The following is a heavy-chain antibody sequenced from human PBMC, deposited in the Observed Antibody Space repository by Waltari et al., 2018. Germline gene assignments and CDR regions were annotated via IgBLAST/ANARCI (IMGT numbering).Heavy chain of an antibody. CDR2: ISGDGTSI. Sequence: EVQLVESGGGFFQPGGSLRLSCEASGFAFRNYWITWVRQAPGRGLEWVSRISGDGTSISNADSVGGRFSISRDNYKNTVYLQIHSLRAEDTAVFYCARLMLSHPENGMDVWGQGTSVTVS. J-gene: IGHJ6*02. D-gene: IGHD3-10*02. CDR3: ARLMLSHPENGMDV. CDR1: GFAFRNYW. V-gene: IGHV3-74*01.